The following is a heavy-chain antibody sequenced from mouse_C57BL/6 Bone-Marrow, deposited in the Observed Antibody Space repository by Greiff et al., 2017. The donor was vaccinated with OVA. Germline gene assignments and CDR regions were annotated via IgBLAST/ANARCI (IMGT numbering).Heavy chain of an antibody. CDR3: ARRGSNYVMDY. Sequence: QVQLQQSGAELVKPGASVKMSCKASGYTFTSYWITWVKQRPGQGLEWIGVIYPGSGSTNYNEKFKSKATLTVDKSSSTAYMQLSSLTSEDSAVYYCARRGSNYVMDYWGQGTSVTVSS. CDR1: GYTFTSYW. J-gene: IGHJ4*01. D-gene: IGHD2-5*01. CDR2: IYPGSGST. V-gene: IGHV1-55*01.